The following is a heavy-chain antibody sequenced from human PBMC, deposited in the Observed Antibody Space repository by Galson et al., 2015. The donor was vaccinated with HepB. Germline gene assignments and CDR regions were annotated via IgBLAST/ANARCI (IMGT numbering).Heavy chain of an antibody. CDR1: GFTVSSNY. Sequence: SLRLSCAASGFTVSSNYMSWVRQAPGKGLEWVSVIYSGGSTYYADSVKGRFTISRDNSKNTLYLQMNSLRAEDTAVYYCAREKTTVPPYYYYGMDVWGQGTTVTVSS. V-gene: IGHV3-53*01. J-gene: IGHJ6*02. CDR2: IYSGGST. D-gene: IGHD4-11*01. CDR3: AREKTTVPPYYYYGMDV.